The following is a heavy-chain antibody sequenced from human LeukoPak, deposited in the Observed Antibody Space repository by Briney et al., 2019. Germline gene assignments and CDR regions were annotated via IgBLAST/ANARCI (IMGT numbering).Heavy chain of an antibody. Sequence: GGALRLSCAASGFTFSSYAMSWVRQAPGKGLEWVSGISGSGGSTYYADSVKGRFTISRDNSKNTLYLQMTSLRAEDTAVYYCAKDQVWVVVGSFDYWGQGTLVTVSS. V-gene: IGHV3-23*01. D-gene: IGHD3-22*01. CDR2: ISGSGGST. CDR1: GFTFSSYA. CDR3: AKDQVWVVVGSFDY. J-gene: IGHJ4*02.